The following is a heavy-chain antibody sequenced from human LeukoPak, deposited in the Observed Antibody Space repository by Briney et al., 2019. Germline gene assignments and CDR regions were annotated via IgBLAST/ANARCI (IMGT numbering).Heavy chain of an antibody. CDR1: GFTLSSNW. Sequence: GSLRLSCAGSGFTLSSNWMHWVRQAPGKGLVWVSRIYSDGSRTNYADSVKGRFTISGDNAKNTQYLQTNSLRAEDTAVYYCTRSGRGGAFDIWGQGTMVTVSS. CDR3: TRSGRGGAFDI. V-gene: IGHV3-74*01. J-gene: IGHJ3*02. D-gene: IGHD1-26*01. CDR2: IYSDGSRT.